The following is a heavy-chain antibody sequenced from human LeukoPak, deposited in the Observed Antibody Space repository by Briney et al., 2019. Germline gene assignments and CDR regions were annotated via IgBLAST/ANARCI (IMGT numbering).Heavy chain of an antibody. V-gene: IGHV7-4-1*02. CDR2: INTNTGNP. Sequence: GASVKVSCKASGYTFTDYTINWVRRAPGQGLEWMGWINTNTGNPTYAQGFTGRFVFSLDTSVSTTYLQISSLKAEDTAVYYCARGGPFDCWGQGTLVTVSS. CDR1: GYTFTDYT. J-gene: IGHJ4*02. CDR3: ARGGPFDC.